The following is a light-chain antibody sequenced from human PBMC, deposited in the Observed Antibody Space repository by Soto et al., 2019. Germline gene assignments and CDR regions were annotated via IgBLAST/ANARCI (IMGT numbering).Light chain of an antibody. CDR3: QQYGGSPQT. J-gene: IGKJ2*01. CDR2: GAS. Sequence: DIVLTQSPGTLSLSPGERATLSCRASESVSSTYLAWYQQKPGQAPSLLIYGASSRPTDIPDRFSGSGSGTDFTLTISRLEPEDFAVYYWQQYGGSPQTFGQGTKLEIK. CDR1: ESVSSTY. V-gene: IGKV3-20*01.